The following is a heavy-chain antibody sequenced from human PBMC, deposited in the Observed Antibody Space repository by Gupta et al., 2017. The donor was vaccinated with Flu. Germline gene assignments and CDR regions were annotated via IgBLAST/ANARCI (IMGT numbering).Heavy chain of an antibody. D-gene: IGHD4-17*01. Sequence: EVQLVESGGGLVQPGGSLRLSCAASGFTVSGSYLQWVRQAPGKGLVWVSRINPDGSSTTYADSVKGRFTISRDNAKNTLYLQMDRLGAVDTAVYYCATVTTGCWGQGTLVTVSS. CDR3: ATVTTGC. CDR1: GFTVSGSY. CDR2: INPDGSST. V-gene: IGHV3-74*03. J-gene: IGHJ4*02.